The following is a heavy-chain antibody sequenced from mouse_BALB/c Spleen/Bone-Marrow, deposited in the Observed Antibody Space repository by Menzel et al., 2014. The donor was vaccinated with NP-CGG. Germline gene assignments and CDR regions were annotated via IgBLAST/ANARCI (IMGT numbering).Heavy chain of an antibody. CDR1: GYTFTSYW. V-gene: IGHV1S22*01. CDR3: TRVNEYGRAWFAY. J-gene: IGHJ3*01. D-gene: IGHD5-2*01. Sequence: LKQSGSELVRPGASVKLSCKASGYTFTSYWMHWVKRRSGQGLEWIGNIYPVSGSTNYDEKFKSKATLTVDTSSSTAYMQLSSLTSEDSAVYYCTRVNEYGRAWFAYWGQGTLVTASA. CDR2: IYPVSGST.